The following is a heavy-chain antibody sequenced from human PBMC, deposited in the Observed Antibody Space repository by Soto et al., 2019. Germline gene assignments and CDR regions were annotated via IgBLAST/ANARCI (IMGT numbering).Heavy chain of an antibody. CDR2: INPNSGGT. D-gene: IGHD6-13*01. Sequence: GASVKVSCKASGYTFTGYYMHWVRQAPGQGLEWMGWINPNSGGTNYAQKFQGWVTMTRDTSISTAYMELSRLRSDDTVVYYCARAAAVPTPYYYYYYMDVWGKGTTVTVSS. V-gene: IGHV1-2*04. CDR1: GYTFTGYY. J-gene: IGHJ6*03. CDR3: ARAAAVPTPYYYYYYMDV.